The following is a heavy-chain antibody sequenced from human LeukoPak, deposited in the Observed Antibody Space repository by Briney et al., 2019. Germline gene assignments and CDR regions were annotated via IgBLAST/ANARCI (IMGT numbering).Heavy chain of an antibody. CDR2: ISGSGGST. J-gene: IGHJ6*03. D-gene: IGHD2-2*01. CDR1: GFTFSSYA. Sequence: PGGSLRLSCAASGFTFSSYAMSWVRQAPGKGLEWVSAISGSGGSTYYADSVKGRFTISRDNSKNTLYLQMNSLRAEDTAVYYCAKVSSTSEQDGHYYYYYYMDVWGKGTTVTVSS. CDR3: AKVSSTSEQDGHYYYYYYMDV. V-gene: IGHV3-23*01.